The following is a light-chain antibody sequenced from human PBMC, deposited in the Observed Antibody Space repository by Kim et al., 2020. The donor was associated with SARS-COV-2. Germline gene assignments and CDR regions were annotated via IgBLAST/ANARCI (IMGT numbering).Light chain of an antibody. CDR3: LQRLSWPQT. V-gene: IGKV3-11*01. CDR1: QTIDHD. Sequence: EIVLTQSPATLSLSPGERATLSCRASQTIDHDLAWYQQRPGQAPRLLIYDVSNRAAGVPSRFSGSGTGTDFTLTISGLEPEDFVVYYCLQRLSWPQTFGQGTKLEI. J-gene: IGKJ2*01. CDR2: DVS.